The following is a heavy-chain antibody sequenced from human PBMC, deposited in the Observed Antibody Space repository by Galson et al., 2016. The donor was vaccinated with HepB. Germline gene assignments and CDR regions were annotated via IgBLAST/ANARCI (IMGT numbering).Heavy chain of an antibody. J-gene: IGHJ4*02. D-gene: IGHD1-26*01. CDR3: AKEIVGATVFDH. V-gene: IGHV3-9*01. CDR2: ISWNSGTI. CDR1: GFTFENYA. Sequence: SLRLSCAASGFTFENYAMHWVRQAPGKGLEWVSGISWNSGTIGYADSVKGRFTISRDNAKNSLYLQMNSLRPEDTALYFCAKEIVGATVFDHWGQGTLVTVSS.